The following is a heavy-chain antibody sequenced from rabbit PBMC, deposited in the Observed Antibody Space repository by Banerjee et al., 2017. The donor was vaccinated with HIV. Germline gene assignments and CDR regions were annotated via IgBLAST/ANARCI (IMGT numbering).Heavy chain of an antibody. V-gene: IGHV1S45*01. D-gene: IGHD8-1*01. J-gene: IGHJ6*01. CDR3: ARYGYAGSSYYPLKL. CDR2: IYTGSSGTT. CDR1: GLDFNSNHW. Sequence: QERLVESGGGLVQPERSLTLTCKVSGLDFNSNHWICWVRQAPGKGPEWIACIYTGSSGTTYYANWAKGRFTISKTSSTTVTLQMTSLTAADTATYFCARYGYAGSSYYPLKLWGPGTLVTVS.